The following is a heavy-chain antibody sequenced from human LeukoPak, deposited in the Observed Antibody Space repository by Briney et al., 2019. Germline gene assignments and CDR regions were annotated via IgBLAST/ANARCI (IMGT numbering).Heavy chain of an antibody. Sequence: ASVKVSCKASGYTFTSYAMNWVRQAPGQGLEWMGWINTNTGNPTYAQGFTGRFVFSLDTSVSTAYLRISSLKAEDTAVYYCARDREALLWFGELSFDYWGQGTLVTVSS. CDR3: ARDREALLWFGELSFDY. D-gene: IGHD3-10*01. V-gene: IGHV7-4-1*02. J-gene: IGHJ4*02. CDR1: GYTFTSYA. CDR2: INTNTGNP.